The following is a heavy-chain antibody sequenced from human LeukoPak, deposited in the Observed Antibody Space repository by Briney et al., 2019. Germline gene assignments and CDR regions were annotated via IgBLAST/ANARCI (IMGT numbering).Heavy chain of an antibody. CDR3: ARHVIYSGVYSYWFDL. D-gene: IGHD5-12*01. J-gene: IGHJ5*02. Sequence: SETLSLTCTVSGGSITTYYWSWIRQPPGKGLEWIAFIYYGGSTNYNPSLKSRVAISLDTSKNQFSLRLTSVTAADTAVYYCARHVIYSGVYSYWFDLWGLGTLVTVSS. V-gene: IGHV4-59*08. CDR1: GGSITTYY. CDR2: IYYGGST.